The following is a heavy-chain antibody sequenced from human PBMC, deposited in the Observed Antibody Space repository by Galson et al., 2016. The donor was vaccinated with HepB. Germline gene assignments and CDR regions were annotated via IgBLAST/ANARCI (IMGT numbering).Heavy chain of an antibody. Sequence: SETLSLTCSVSGGSITYFHWSWIRQPPGKGLEWIGYVFYNGITSYNPSLESRVTISLDTSKSQFSLRLASVTPADTALYFCARDNGVAAPLDYWGRGILVTVSS. CDR2: VFYNGIT. V-gene: IGHV4-59*01. J-gene: IGHJ4*02. CDR3: ARDNGVAAPLDY. CDR1: GGSITYFH. D-gene: IGHD2-8*01.